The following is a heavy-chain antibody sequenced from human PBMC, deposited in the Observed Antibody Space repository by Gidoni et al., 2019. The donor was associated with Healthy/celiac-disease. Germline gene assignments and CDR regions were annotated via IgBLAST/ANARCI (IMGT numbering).Heavy chain of an antibody. CDR2: IYYSGST. Sequence: QVQLQESGPGLVEPSRTLSPTCPVSGCSLSSGGYYWSWIRPHPGKGLEWIGYIYYSGSTYYNPSLKSRVTISVDTSKNQSSLKLSSVTAADTAVYYCARDQYCGGDCYALDIWGQGTMVTVSS. J-gene: IGHJ3*02. CDR1: GCSLSSGGYY. D-gene: IGHD2-21*02. CDR3: ARDQYCGGDCYALDI. V-gene: IGHV4-31*03.